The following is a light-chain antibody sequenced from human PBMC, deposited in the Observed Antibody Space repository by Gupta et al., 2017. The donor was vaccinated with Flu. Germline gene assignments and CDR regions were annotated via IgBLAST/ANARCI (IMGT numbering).Light chain of an antibody. J-gene: IGKJ5*01. CDR2: GAS. CDR3: QRYKNWPRIT. CDR1: QSVSSN. V-gene: IGKV3D-15*01. Sequence: EIVMTQSPATLSVSPGERATLSCRASQSVSSNLAWYQQKPGQAPRLLIYGASTRATGIPARFSGSGCGTEFTLTLSSLKSEDLAFYFCQRYKNWPRITFGQGTRLEIK.